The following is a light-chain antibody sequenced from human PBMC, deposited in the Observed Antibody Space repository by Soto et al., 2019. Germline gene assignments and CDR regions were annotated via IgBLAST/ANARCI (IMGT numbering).Light chain of an antibody. CDR3: SSETSSRIDV. CDR2: AVS. Sequence: QSALTQPASVSGSPGQSITISCTGTSSDVGGYNSVSWYQQHPGKAPKLMIYAVSSRPSGVSNRFSGSKSGNTASLTISGLQGEDEADYYCSSETSSRIDVFGTGTKVTVL. CDR1: SSDVGGYNS. J-gene: IGLJ1*01. V-gene: IGLV2-14*01.